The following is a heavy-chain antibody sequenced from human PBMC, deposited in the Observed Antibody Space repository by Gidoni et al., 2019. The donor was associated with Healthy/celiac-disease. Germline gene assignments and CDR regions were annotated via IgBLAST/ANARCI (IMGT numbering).Heavy chain of an antibody. Sequence: QVQLVQSGAEVKKPGSSVKVSCKASGGTVSSYAISWVRQAPGQGLEWMGRIIPILGIANYAQKFQGRVTITADKSTSTAYMELSSLRSEDTAVYYCANPPDYGERTPNGAGLFSWGQGTLVTVSS. D-gene: IGHD4-17*01. J-gene: IGHJ4*02. V-gene: IGHV1-69*04. CDR1: GGTVSSYA. CDR3: ANPPDYGERTPNGAGLFS. CDR2: IIPILGIA.